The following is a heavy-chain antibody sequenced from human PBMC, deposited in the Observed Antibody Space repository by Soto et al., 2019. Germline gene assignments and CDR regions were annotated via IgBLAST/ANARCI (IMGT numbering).Heavy chain of an antibody. J-gene: IGHJ4*02. Sequence: GGSLRLSCAASGFSFVNYAMNWVRQAPGKGLEWVSGLSGSGTSTYYADSVRGRFTISRDNSRDTLFLQMNSLTADDTAVYYCAKATTNGGWFNPFDSWGQGALVTVSS. CDR3: AKATTNGGWFNPFDS. CDR2: LSGSGTST. V-gene: IGHV3-23*01. CDR1: GFSFVNYA. D-gene: IGHD6-19*01.